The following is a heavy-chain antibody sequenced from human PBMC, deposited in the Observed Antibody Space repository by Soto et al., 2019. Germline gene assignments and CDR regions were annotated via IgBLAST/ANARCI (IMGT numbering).Heavy chain of an antibody. Sequence: SGNLSLTCTVSGGSISSYYWRWIQMSPGKGLEGIGYIYYSGSTNYNPSLKSRVTISVDTSKNQFSLKLSSVTAADTAVYYCARPHGGSSGWDNWFDPWGQGTLVTVS. D-gene: IGHD6-25*01. CDR1: GGSISSYY. CDR2: IYYSGST. V-gene: IGHV4-59*01. J-gene: IGHJ5*02. CDR3: ARPHGGSSGWDNWFDP.